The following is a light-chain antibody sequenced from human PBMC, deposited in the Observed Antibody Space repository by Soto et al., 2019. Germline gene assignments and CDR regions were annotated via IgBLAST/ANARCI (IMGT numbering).Light chain of an antibody. CDR3: QQYDKYSWT. V-gene: IGKV1-39*01. Sequence: DIQMTQSPSSLSASVGDRVTITCRASQSVNTYLHWYQQKAGQAPKLLIYAASNLQSGVPSRFSGRGSGTEFTLTISSLQPDDFATYYCQQYDKYSWTFGQGTKVDIK. CDR2: AAS. CDR1: QSVNTY. J-gene: IGKJ1*01.